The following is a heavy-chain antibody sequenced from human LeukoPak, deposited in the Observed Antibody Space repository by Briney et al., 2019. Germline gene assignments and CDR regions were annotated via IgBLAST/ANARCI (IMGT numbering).Heavy chain of an antibody. CDR1: GFTVSSNS. Sequence: GGSLRLSCTVSGFTVSSNSMSWVRQAPGKGLEWVSFIFSSTHYSDSVKGRFTISRDNSKNTLYLQMNSLRAEDTAVYYCAKDGYYYYYMDVWGKGTTVTVSS. CDR3: AKDGYYYYYMDV. CDR2: IFSST. J-gene: IGHJ6*03. V-gene: IGHV3-66*03.